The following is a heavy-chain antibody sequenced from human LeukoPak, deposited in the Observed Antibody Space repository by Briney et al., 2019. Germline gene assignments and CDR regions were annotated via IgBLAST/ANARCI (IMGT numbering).Heavy chain of an antibody. V-gene: IGHV2-5*01. Sequence: SGPTLGKPTQTLTLTWTFSGFSLSTSGVGVGWIRQPPGKALEWLALIYWNDDKRYSPSLKSRLTITKDTSKNQVVLTMTNMDPVDTATYYCAHLTTVTIFDYWGQGTLVTVSS. CDR2: IYWNDDK. D-gene: IGHD4-17*01. CDR3: AHLTTVTIFDY. CDR1: GFSLSTSGVG. J-gene: IGHJ4*02.